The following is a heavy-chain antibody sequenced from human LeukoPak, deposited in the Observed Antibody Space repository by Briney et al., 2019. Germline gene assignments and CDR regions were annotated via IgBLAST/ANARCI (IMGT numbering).Heavy chain of an antibody. CDR2: ISGTGGDI. CDR3: ARDLPTGTYRAYFDN. Sequence: PGGSLRLSCAGSGFIFSNYEMNWVRQAPGKGLEWVSYISGTGGDIYYADSVKGRFSISRDNAEKSVYLQMNSLRAEDTAVYYCARDLPTGTYRAYFDNWGQGTLVTVSS. D-gene: IGHD1-26*01. CDR1: GFIFSNYE. J-gene: IGHJ4*02. V-gene: IGHV3-48*03.